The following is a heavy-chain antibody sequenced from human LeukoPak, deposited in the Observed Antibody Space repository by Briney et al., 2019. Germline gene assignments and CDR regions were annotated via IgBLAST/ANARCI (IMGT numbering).Heavy chain of an antibody. CDR1: GGSISSYY. D-gene: IGHD1-26*01. CDR3: ARTLTDSAPGQRDAFDI. CDR2: IYYSGST. V-gene: IGHV4-39*07. Sequence: PSETLSLTCTVSGGSISSYYWGWIRQPPGKGLEWIGSIYYSGSTYYNPSLKSRVTISVDTSKNQFSLKLSSVTAADTAVYYCARTLTDSAPGQRDAFDIWGQGTMVTVSS. J-gene: IGHJ3*02.